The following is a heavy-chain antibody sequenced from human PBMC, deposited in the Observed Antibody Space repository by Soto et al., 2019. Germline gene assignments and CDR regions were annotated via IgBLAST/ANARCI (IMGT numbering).Heavy chain of an antibody. CDR2: ISAYNVNT. CDR1: GYTFTSYG. CDR3: ARRFSDILAGHRLDDAFDI. J-gene: IGHJ3*02. D-gene: IGHD3-9*01. Sequence: QVQLVQSGAEVKKPGASVKVSCKASGYTFTSYGISWVRQAPGQGLDWMGWISAYNVNTTYAQKLQGRVTMTTVTATSTAYMGLSSLRSDDTAVYYCARRFSDILAGHRLDDAFDIWGHGTMVTVSS. V-gene: IGHV1-18*01.